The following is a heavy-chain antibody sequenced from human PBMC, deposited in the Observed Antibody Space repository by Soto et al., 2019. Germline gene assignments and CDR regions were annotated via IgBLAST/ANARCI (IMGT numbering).Heavy chain of an antibody. V-gene: IGHV2-5*02. CDR3: AHRRGYGEFAY. J-gene: IGHJ4*02. CDR2: IYWDDNK. D-gene: IGHD5-18*01. Sequence: QITLKESGPTLVKPTQTLTLTCTFSGFPLSTSGVGVGWIRQPPGKTLEWLALIYWDDNKRYRTSLKSRLTITKDTSKNQVVLTMTNTDPVDTATYYCAHRRGYGEFAYWGQGILVTVTS. CDR1: GFPLSTSGVG.